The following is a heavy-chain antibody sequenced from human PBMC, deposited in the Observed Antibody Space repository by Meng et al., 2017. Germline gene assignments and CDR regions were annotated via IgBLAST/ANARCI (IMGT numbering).Heavy chain of an antibody. CDR1: GGSISSSSYY. CDR3: ARIIAAAGPLFDY. J-gene: IGHJ4*02. D-gene: IGHD6-13*01. CDR2: IYYSGST. Sequence: GSLRLSCTASGGSISSSSYYWGWIRQPPGKGLEWIGSIYYSGSTYYNPSLKSRATISVDTSKNQFSLKLSSVTAADTAVYYCARIIAAAGPLFDYWGQGTLVTVSS. V-gene: IGHV4-39*07.